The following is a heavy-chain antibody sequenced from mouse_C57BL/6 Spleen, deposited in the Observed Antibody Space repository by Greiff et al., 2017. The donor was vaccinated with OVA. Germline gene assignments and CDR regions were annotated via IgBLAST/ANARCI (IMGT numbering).Heavy chain of an antibody. J-gene: IGHJ2*01. D-gene: IGHD1-1*01. V-gene: IGHV1-54*01. CDR1: GYAFTNYL. Sequence: QVQLQQSGAELVRPGTSVKVSCKASGYAFTNYLIEWVKQRPGQGLEWIGVINPGSGGTNYNEKFKGKATLTADKSSSTAYMQLRSLTSEDSAVYFCARLDDYYGFDYWGQGTTLTVSS. CDR2: INPGSGGT. CDR3: ARLDDYYGFDY.